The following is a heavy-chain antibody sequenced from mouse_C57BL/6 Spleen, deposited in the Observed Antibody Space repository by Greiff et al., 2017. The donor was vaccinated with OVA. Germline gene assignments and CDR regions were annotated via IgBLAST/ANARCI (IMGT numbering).Heavy chain of an antibody. Sequence: VHVKQSGAELVRPGASVKLSCTASGFNIKDYYMHWVKQRPEQGLEWIGRIDPEDGDTEYAPKFQGKATMTADTSSNTAYLQLSSLTSEDTAVYYCTMSSNYGYFDYWGQGTTLTVSS. CDR1: GFNIKDYY. D-gene: IGHD2-5*01. V-gene: IGHV14-1*01. J-gene: IGHJ2*01. CDR3: TMSSNYGYFDY. CDR2: IDPEDGDT.